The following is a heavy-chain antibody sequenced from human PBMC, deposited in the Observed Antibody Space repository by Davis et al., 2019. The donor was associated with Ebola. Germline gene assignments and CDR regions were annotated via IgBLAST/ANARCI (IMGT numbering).Heavy chain of an antibody. V-gene: IGHV3-23*01. CDR2: FSGSGGDT. CDR3: AKAFVVSVAGTGGWFDP. Sequence: GESLKISCAASGFTVSSYAVSWVRQAPGKGLEWVSSFSGSGGDTYYADSVKGRFTISRDNSKNTLYLQMNSLRAEDTAVYYCAKAFVVSVAGTGGWFDPWGQGTLVTVSS. D-gene: IGHD6-19*01. J-gene: IGHJ5*02. CDR1: GFTVSSYA.